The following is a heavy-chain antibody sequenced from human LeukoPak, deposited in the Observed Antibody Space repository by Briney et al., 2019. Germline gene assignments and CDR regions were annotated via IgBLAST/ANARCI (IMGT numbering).Heavy chain of an antibody. CDR1: GFTFSSYA. V-gene: IGHV3-23*01. CDR3: ARKGNDFWSGNAFDI. Sequence: GGSLRLSCAASGFTFSSYAMSWVRQAPGKGLEWVSAISGSGGSTYYADSVKGRFTISRDNSKNTLYLQMNSLRAEDTAVYYCARKGNDFWSGNAFDIWGQGTMVTVSS. CDR2: ISGSGGST. J-gene: IGHJ3*02. D-gene: IGHD3-3*01.